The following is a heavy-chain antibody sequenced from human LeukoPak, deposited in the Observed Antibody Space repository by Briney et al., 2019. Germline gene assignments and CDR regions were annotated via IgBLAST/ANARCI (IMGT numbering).Heavy chain of an antibody. CDR3: AKGGSDFWSGYPLADYFDY. CDR2: ISGSGGST. CDR1: GFSIRTFW. D-gene: IGHD3-3*01. J-gene: IGHJ4*02. V-gene: IGHV3-23*01. Sequence: GGSLKLSCVASGFSIRTFWMTWVRQAPGKGLEWVSAISGSGGSTYYADSVEGRFAISRDNSKNTLYLQMNSLRAEGMALYYCAKGGSDFWSGYPLADYFDYWGQGTLVTVSS.